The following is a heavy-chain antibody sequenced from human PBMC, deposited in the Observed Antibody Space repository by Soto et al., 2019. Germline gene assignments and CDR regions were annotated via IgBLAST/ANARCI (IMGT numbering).Heavy chain of an antibody. CDR3: AKVSKWIYDAFEI. V-gene: IGHV3-23*01. J-gene: IGHJ3*02. D-gene: IGHD5-12*01. Sequence: GGSLRLSCAASGLKFSSYAMRCVRQAPGKGLEWVSAISGSGGSTYYADSVKGRFTISRDNSKNTLYLQMSCLRAEDTAVYYSAKVSKWIYDAFEIWGQGTMVTVSS. CDR1: GLKFSSYA. CDR2: ISGSGGST.